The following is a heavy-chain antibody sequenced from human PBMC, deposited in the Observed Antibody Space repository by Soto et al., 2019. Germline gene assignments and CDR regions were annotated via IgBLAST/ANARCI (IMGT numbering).Heavy chain of an antibody. CDR2: INHSGST. J-gene: IGHJ4*02. V-gene: IGHV4-34*10. CDR3: ARTTEIAASPGALDY. Sequence: PSETLSLTCAVYGGSFSGYYWSWIRQPPGKGLEWIGEINHSGSTNYNPSLQGRVTMTTDTSTSTAYMELRSLRSDDTAVYYCARTTEIAASPGALDYWGQGTLVTVSS. D-gene: IGHD6-6*01. CDR1: GGSFSGYY.